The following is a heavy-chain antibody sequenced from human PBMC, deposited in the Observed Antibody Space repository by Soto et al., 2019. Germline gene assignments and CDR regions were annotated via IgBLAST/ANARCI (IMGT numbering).Heavy chain of an antibody. CDR1: GFTFSSYW. Sequence: GGSLRLSCAASGFTFSSYWMSWVRQAPGKGLEWVANIKQDGSEKYYVDSVKGRFTISRDNAKNSLYLQMNSLRAEDTAVYYCARDRGYYDSSGYYSSAFDIWGQGTMVTVSS. CDR3: ARDRGYYDSSGYYSSAFDI. J-gene: IGHJ3*02. D-gene: IGHD3-22*01. V-gene: IGHV3-7*01. CDR2: IKQDGSEK.